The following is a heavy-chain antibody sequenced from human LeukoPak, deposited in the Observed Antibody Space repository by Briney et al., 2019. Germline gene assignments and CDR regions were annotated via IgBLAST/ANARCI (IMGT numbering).Heavy chain of an antibody. V-gene: IGHV4-34*01. CDR1: GGSFSGYY. J-gene: IGHJ4*02. CDR3: ARGHGSGSYYTL. Sequence: SETLSLTCAVYGGSFSGYYWSWIRQPPGKGLEWIGEINHSGSTNYNPSLKSRVTISVDTSKNQFSLKLSSVTAADTVVYYCARGHGSGSYYTLWGQGTLVTVSS. CDR2: INHSGST. D-gene: IGHD3-10*01.